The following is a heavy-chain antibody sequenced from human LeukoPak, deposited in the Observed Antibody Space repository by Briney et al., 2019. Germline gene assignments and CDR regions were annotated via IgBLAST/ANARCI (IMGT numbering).Heavy chain of an antibody. CDR3: HREGGGY. D-gene: IGHD3-16*01. CDR2: IYYSGST. Sequence: SETLSLTCTVSGDSISNYYWSWMRQPPGKGLEWIGNIYYSGSTEYNPSLKSRVTIAVHTSKTQFSLELRSVTAADTAVYYCHREGGGYWGQGALVTVSS. CDR1: GDSISNYY. V-gene: IGHV4-59*08. J-gene: IGHJ4*02.